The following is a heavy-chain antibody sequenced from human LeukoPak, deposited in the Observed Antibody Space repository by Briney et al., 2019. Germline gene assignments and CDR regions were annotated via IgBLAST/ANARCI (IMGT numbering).Heavy chain of an antibody. Sequence: SSETLSLTCTVSGGSISSYYRSWIRQPPGKGLEWIGYIYYSGSTNYNPSLKSRVTISVDTSKNQFSLKLSSVTAADTAVYYCARGAARGLVGWFDPWGQGTLVTVSS. V-gene: IGHV4-59*01. CDR1: GGSISSYY. CDR2: IYYSGST. D-gene: IGHD6-6*01. CDR3: ARGAARGLVGWFDP. J-gene: IGHJ5*02.